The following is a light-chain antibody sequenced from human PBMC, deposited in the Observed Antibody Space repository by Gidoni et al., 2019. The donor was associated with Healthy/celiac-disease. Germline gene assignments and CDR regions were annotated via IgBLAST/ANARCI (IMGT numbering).Light chain of an antibody. CDR1: QGISSY. CDR2: AAS. J-gene: IGKJ2*01. CDR3: QQYYSYPYT. V-gene: IGKV1-8*01. Sequence: AIRMTQSPSSFSASTGDRVTIPCRASQGISSYLAWYQQKPGKAPKLLIYAASTLQSGVPSRFSGSGSGTDFTLTISCLQSEDFATYYCQQYYSYPYTFXQXTKLEIK.